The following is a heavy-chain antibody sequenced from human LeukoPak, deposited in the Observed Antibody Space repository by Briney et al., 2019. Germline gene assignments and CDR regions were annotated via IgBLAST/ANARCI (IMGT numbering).Heavy chain of an antibody. D-gene: IGHD1-26*01. CDR2: IGTGDDT. J-gene: IGHJ4*02. CDR1: GFTFSTYD. V-gene: IGHV3-13*01. Sequence: GGSLRLSCAASGFTFSTYDMHWVRQVTGKGLEWVSAIGTGDDTYYLGSVKGRFTISRENAKNVLYLQMSSLRAEDTAVYYCAKGGKWDVTPFDYWGQGTLVTVSS. CDR3: AKGGKWDVTPFDY.